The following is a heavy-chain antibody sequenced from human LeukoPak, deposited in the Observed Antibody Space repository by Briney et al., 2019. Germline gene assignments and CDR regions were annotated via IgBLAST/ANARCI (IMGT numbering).Heavy chain of an antibody. CDR1: GYTFTSSY. CDR2: INPSDGST. J-gene: IGHJ4*02. V-gene: IGHV1-46*01. CDR3: ARGGGGTGPFDY. D-gene: IGHD1-1*01. Sequence: ASMKVSCKASGYTFTSSYLHWVRQAPGQGLEWMGIINPSDGSTSSAQKFQGRVTLTRDTSTSTVYMELSSLRSEDTAVYFCARGGGGTGPFDYWGQGTLVTVSS.